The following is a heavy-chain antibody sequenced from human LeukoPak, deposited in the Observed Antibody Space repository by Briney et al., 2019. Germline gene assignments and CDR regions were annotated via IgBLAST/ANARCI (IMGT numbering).Heavy chain of an antibody. Sequence: ASVKVSCKVSGYTLTELSMHWVRQAPGKGLEWMGGFDPEDGETIYAQKFQGRVTMTEDTSTDTAYMELSSLRSEDTAVYYCATANPVLRFLEWFWGFWGQGTLVIVSS. V-gene: IGHV1-24*01. J-gene: IGHJ4*02. CDR3: ATANPVLRFLEWFWGF. CDR1: GYTLTELS. CDR2: FDPEDGET. D-gene: IGHD3-3*01.